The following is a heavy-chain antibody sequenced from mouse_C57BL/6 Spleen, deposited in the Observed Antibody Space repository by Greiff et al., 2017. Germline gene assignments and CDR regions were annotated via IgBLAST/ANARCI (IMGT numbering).Heavy chain of an antibody. CDR2: IYPGNGDT. D-gene: IGHD2-3*01. V-gene: IGHV1-12*01. CDR3: AKDGYYAYYYAMDY. CDR1: GYTFTSYN. Sequence: QVQLKESGAELVRPGASVKMSCKASGYTFTSYNMHWVKQTPRQGLEWIGAIYPGNGDTSYNQKFKGKATLTVDKSSSTAYMQLSSLTSEDSAVYFCAKDGYYAYYYAMDYWGQGTSVTVSS. J-gene: IGHJ4*01.